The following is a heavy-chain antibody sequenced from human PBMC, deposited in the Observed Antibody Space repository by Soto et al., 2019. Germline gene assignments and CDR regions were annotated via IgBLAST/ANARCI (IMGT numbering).Heavy chain of an antibody. Sequence: SETLSLTCTVSGGSISSYYWSWIRQPPGKGLEWIGYIYYSGSTNYNPSLKSRVTISVDTSKNQFSLKLSSVTAADTAVYYCARGGLVVPANIDYWGQGTLVTVS. CDR1: GGSISSYY. CDR3: ARGGLVVPANIDY. J-gene: IGHJ4*02. V-gene: IGHV4-59*01. CDR2: IYYSGST. D-gene: IGHD2-2*01.